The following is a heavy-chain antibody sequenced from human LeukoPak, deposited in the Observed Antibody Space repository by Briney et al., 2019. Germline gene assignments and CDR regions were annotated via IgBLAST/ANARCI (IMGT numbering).Heavy chain of an antibody. CDR2: IYPGDSDT. J-gene: IGHJ4*02. CDR3: ARRVAGYFDF. V-gene: IGHV5-51*01. Sequence: GESLKISCKGSGYSFTSYWIGWVRQMPGRGLEWMGIIYPGDSDTKSSPSFQGQVTISVDKSITTAYLQWSSLKASDTAIYYCARRVAGYFDFWGQGTLVTVSS. CDR1: GYSFTSYW. D-gene: IGHD2-15*01.